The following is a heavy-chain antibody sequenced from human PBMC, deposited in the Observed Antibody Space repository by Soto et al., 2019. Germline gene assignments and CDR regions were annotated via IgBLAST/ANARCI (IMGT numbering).Heavy chain of an antibody. Sequence: PGGSLRLSCAASRFTFSDYWMSWVRQAPGKWLEWVANIKQDGSEKYYVDSVTGRFTISRDNAKNLLNLQMNSLRAEDTAVYYCARGEGAGLFGMDVWGQGTTVTVSS. V-gene: IGHV3-7*03. CDR2: IKQDGSEK. J-gene: IGHJ6*02. CDR3: ARGEGAGLFGMDV. CDR1: RFTFSDYW. D-gene: IGHD1-26*01.